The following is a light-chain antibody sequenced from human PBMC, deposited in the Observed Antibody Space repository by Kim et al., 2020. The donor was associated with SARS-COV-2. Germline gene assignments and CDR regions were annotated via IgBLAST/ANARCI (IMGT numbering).Light chain of an antibody. J-gene: IGLJ3*02. V-gene: IGLV3-21*04. Sequence: APGKTARITWGGNNIGSKSGHWYQQKPGQGPVLVIHYDRDRPSGIPERFSGSNSGNTATLTISRVEAGDEADYYCQVWDSSSDHRVFGGGTQLTVL. CDR3: QVWDSSSDHRV. CDR2: YDR. CDR1: NIGSKS.